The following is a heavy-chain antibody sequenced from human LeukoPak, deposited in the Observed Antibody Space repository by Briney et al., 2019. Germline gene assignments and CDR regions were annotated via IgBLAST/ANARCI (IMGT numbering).Heavy chain of an antibody. V-gene: IGHV1-69*04. CDR2: IIPILGIA. CDR1: GGTFSSYA. Sequence: ASVKVSCKASGGTFSSYAISWVRQAPGQGLEWMGRIIPILGIANYAQKFQGRVTITADKSTSTAYMELSSLRSEDTAVYYCARLDTAMVFDYWGQGTLVTVSS. D-gene: IGHD5-18*01. J-gene: IGHJ4*02. CDR3: ARLDTAMVFDY.